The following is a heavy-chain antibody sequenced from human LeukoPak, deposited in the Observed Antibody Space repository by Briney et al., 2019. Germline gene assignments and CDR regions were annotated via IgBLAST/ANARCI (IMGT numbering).Heavy chain of an antibody. CDR3: AKGFAGMDV. V-gene: IGHV3-30*18. J-gene: IGHJ6*02. CDR1: GFTFSSYG. D-gene: IGHD3-3*01. Sequence: GGSLRLSCAASGFTFSSYGTHWVRQAPGKGLEWVAVISYDGSNKYYADSVKGRFTISRDNSKNTLYLQMNSLRAEDTAVYYCAKGFAGMDVWGQGTTVTVSS. CDR2: ISYDGSNK.